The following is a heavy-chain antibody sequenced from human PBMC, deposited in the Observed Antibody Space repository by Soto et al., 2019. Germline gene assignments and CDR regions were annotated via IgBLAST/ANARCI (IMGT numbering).Heavy chain of an antibody. CDR1: GYTFTSYG. V-gene: IGHV1-18*01. Sequence: GASVKVSCKASGYTFTSYGISWVRQAPGQGLEWMGWISAYNGNTNYAQKLQGRVTMTTDTSTSTAYMELRSLRSDDTAVYYCARETWLYYDILTGQPPYYFDYRGQGTLVTVSS. D-gene: IGHD3-9*01. J-gene: IGHJ4*02. CDR2: ISAYNGNT. CDR3: ARETWLYYDILTGQPPYYFDY.